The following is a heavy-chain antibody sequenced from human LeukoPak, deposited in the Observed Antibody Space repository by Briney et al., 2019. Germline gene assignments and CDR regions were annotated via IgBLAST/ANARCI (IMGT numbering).Heavy chain of an antibody. Sequence: GGSLRLSCAASGFTFSTYEMNWVRQAPGKGLEWVSYIRSSYRPIYYADSVKGRFTISRDNAKNSLYLQMNSLRAEDTAVYYCARGAPGIAVAGNYFDYWGQGTLVTVSS. D-gene: IGHD6-19*01. CDR2: IRSSYRPI. CDR3: ARGAPGIAVAGNYFDY. V-gene: IGHV3-48*03. J-gene: IGHJ4*02. CDR1: GFTFSTYE.